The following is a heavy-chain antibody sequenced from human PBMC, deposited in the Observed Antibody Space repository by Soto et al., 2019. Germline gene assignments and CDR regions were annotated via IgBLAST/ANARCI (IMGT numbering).Heavy chain of an antibody. J-gene: IGHJ4*02. D-gene: IGHD5-12*01. CDR1: GFTFSGYG. V-gene: IGHV3-30*18. CDR3: AKIMVATRAQQRVAYDY. Sequence: QVQLVESGGGVVQPGRSLRLSCAASGFTFSGYGMHWVRQAPGKGLEWVAVISYDGSNKYYADSVKGRFTISRDNSKNTLYLQMNSLRSEGTAVYYCAKIMVATRAQQRVAYDYWGQGTLVTVSS. CDR2: ISYDGSNK.